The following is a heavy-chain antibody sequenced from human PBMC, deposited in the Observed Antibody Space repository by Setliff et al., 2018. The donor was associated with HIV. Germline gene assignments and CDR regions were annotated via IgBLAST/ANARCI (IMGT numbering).Heavy chain of an antibody. J-gene: IGHJ4*02. CDR3: ARGVPLLPPHY. CDR1: GGSISSNHYY. CDR2: IFYSETAYYGGRT. V-gene: IGHV4-39*07. Sequence: PPETLSLTCTVSGGSISSNHYYWGWIRQPPGKGLEWLGSIFYSETAYYGGRTYYSPSLKNRVTISVDTSKSQFSLKLSSVTAADTAVYYWARGVPLLPPHYWGQGTLVTVSS. D-gene: IGHD2-21*02.